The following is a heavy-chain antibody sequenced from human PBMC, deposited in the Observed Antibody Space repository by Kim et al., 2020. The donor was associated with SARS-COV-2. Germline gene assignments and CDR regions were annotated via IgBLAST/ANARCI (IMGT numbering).Heavy chain of an antibody. CDR1: GFTFSDHF. Sequence: GGSLRLSCAASGFTFSDHFMDWVRQAPGKGPELVSRIRNKADSYSTEYAASVRGRFTVSRDDSKNSVYLQMNSLKTEDTAVYYCARDRLGVGDVWGQGTTVTVSS. V-gene: IGHV3-72*01. CDR3: ARDRLGVGDV. J-gene: IGHJ6*02. CDR2: IRNKADSYST. D-gene: IGHD1-26*01.